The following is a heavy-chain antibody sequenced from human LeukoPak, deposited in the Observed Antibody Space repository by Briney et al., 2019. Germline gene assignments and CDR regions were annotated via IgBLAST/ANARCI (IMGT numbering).Heavy chain of an antibody. CDR3: ANYRQSITAAGNSREFADY. J-gene: IGHJ4*02. V-gene: IGHV3-23*01. Sequence: GGSLRLSCEASGFTFSSYYMIWVRKAPGKVLKWVSVIRVRGDRTYYADSVKSPFTISRDNSKNTLYLQMNSLRAEDTAVYYCANYRQSITAAGNSREFADYWGEGTLVTVSS. CDR2: IRVRGDRT. CDR1: GFTFSSYY. D-gene: IGHD6-13*01.